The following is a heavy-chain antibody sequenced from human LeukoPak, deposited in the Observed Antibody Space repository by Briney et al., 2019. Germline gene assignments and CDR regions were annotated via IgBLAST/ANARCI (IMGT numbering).Heavy chain of an antibody. CDR2: TFYRSKWYN. V-gene: IGHV6-1*01. CDR1: GDSFSSNSAA. CDR3: ARETSFRYYDIWSGWDY. J-gene: IGHJ4*02. D-gene: IGHD3-3*01. Sequence: SQTLSLTCAISGDSFSSNSAAWNWIRQSPSRGLEWLGRTFYRSKWYNDYAVSVKSRITINPDTSKNQVSLQLNSVTPEDTAVYYLARETSFRYYDIWSGWDYWGQGTLVTVSS.